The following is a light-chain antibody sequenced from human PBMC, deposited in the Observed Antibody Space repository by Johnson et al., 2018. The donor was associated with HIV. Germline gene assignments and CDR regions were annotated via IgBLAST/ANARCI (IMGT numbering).Light chain of an antibody. J-gene: IGLJ1*01. V-gene: IGLV1-51*02. CDR1: SSNIENNY. Sequence: QSVLTQPPSVSATPGQKVTISCSGSSSNIENNYVSWYQQLPETAPKLLIYENNKRPSGIPDRFSGSKSGTSATLGVTGLQTGDEADYYCATWDSSLSAFYVFGTGTKVTVV. CDR3: ATWDSSLSAFYV. CDR2: ENN.